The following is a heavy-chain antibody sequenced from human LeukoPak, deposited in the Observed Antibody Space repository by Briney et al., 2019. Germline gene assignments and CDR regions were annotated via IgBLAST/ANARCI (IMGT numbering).Heavy chain of an antibody. CDR1: GFSFSTYG. CDR3: ARGGSRGYSGYDSN. CDR2: ISGSGGIT. D-gene: IGHD5-12*01. Sequence: GGSLRLSCAASGFSFSTYGMSWVRQAPGKGLEWVSVISGSGGITYYADSVKGRFTISRDNSESSLYLQMNSLRAEDTAVYYCARGGSRGYSGYDSNWGQGTLVTVSS. V-gene: IGHV3-23*01. J-gene: IGHJ4*02.